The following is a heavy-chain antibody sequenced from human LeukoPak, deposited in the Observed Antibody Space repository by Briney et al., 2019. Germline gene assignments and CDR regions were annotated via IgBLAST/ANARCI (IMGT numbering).Heavy chain of an antibody. J-gene: IGHJ4*02. CDR2: MYYSGST. CDR3: ARHQATYYYDSTGYLSH. Sequence: PSETLSLTCTVSGGSVTSSSYYWGWIRQPPGKGLEWIGSMYYSGSTYYNPSLKSRVTISVDTSKNQFSLKLSSVTAADTAVYYCARHQATYYYDSTGYLSHWGQGTLVTVSS. D-gene: IGHD3-22*01. V-gene: IGHV4-39*01. CDR1: GGSVTSSSYY.